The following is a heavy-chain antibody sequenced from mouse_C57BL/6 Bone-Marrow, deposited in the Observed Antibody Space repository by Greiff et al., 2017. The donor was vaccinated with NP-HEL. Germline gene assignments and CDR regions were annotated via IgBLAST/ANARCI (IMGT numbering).Heavy chain of an antibody. J-gene: IGHJ2*01. CDR2: ISNLAYSI. D-gene: IGHD3-3*01. Sequence: VQLKESGGGLVQPGGSLKLSCAASGFTFSDYGMAWVRQAPRKGPEWVAFISNLAYSIYYADTVTGRFTISRENAKNTLYLEMSSLRSEDTAMYYCARHEGYYLDYWGQGTTLTVSS. CDR3: ARHEGYYLDY. V-gene: IGHV5-15*01. CDR1: GFTFSDYG.